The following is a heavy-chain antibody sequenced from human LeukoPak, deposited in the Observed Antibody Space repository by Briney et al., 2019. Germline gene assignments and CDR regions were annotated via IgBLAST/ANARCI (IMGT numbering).Heavy chain of an antibody. CDR2: IYYSGST. J-gene: IGHJ4*02. D-gene: IGHD3-22*01. Sequence: TSETLSLTCTVSGGSISSGGYYWSWIRQHPGKGLEWIGYIYYSGSTYYNPSLKSRVTISVDTSKNQFSLKLSSVTAADTAVYYCARTAVDSSGYIFDYWGQGTLVPVSS. V-gene: IGHV4-31*03. CDR3: ARTAVDSSGYIFDY. CDR1: GGSISSGGYY.